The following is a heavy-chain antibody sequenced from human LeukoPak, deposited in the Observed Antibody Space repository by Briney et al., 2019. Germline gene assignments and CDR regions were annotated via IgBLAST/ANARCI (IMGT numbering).Heavy chain of an antibody. CDR1: GFTFDDYA. V-gene: IGHV3-9*01. CDR3: AKDLRSGYDYSGSFQH. Sequence: GRSLRLSCAASGFTFDDYAMHWVQQAPGKGLEWVSGISWNSGSIGYADSEKGRFTISRDNAKNSLYLQMNSLRAEDTALYYCAKDLRSGYDYSGSFQHWGQGTLVTVSS. J-gene: IGHJ1*01. D-gene: IGHD3-22*01. CDR2: ISWNSGSI.